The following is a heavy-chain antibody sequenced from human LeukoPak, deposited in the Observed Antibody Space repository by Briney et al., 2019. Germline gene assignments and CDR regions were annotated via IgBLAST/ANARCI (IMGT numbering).Heavy chain of an antibody. CDR2: ISGSGGST. CDR3: AKGATYDYSEYYEDF. V-gene: IGHV3-23*01. J-gene: IGHJ4*02. Sequence: PGGSLRLSCAASGFTFSSYAMSWVRQAPGKGLEWVSAISGSGGSTYYADSVKGRFTISRDNSKNTLYLQMSSLRAEDTAIYYCAKGATYDYSEYYEDFWGQGTLVTVSS. D-gene: IGHD4-17*01. CDR1: GFTFSSYA.